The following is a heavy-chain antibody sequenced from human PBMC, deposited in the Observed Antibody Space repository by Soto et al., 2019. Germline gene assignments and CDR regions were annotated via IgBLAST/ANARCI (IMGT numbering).Heavy chain of an antibody. Sequence: GGSLRLSCAASGFTFSSYAMSWVRQAPGKGLEWVSAISGSGGSTYYADSVKGRFTISRDNSKNTLYLQMNSLRAEDKAVYYCADHYDSSGWYFDHWGQGTLVTVSS. J-gene: IGHJ4*02. CDR1: GFTFSSYA. D-gene: IGHD3-22*01. CDR3: ADHYDSSGWYFDH. CDR2: ISGSGGST. V-gene: IGHV3-23*01.